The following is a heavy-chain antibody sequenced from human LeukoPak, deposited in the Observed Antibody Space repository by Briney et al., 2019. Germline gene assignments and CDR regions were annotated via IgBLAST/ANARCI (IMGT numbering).Heavy chain of an antibody. Sequence: SVKVSCKXSGGTFSNYAISWVRQSPGQGLEWMGRIIPIFGTANYSQKFQGRVTITTDESTSTAYMELSSLRSEDTAVYYCARGPGAAIVDILDYYYYMDVWGKGTTVTVSS. D-gene: IGHD3-16*02. CDR2: IIPIFGTA. J-gene: IGHJ6*03. V-gene: IGHV1-69*05. CDR1: GGTFSNYA. CDR3: ARGPGAAIVDILDYYYYMDV.